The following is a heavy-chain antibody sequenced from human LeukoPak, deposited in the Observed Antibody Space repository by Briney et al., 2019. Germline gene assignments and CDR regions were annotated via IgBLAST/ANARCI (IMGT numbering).Heavy chain of an antibody. V-gene: IGHV3-73*01. CDR2: IDKKDKGYAAAT. Sequence: GGSLRLSCAASGFTFSGSAIHWVRQSSGKGLEWVGQIDKKDKGYAAATAYAASVKGRFTISRDDSINTAYLQMKSLKTEDTALYYCTRDSGTYNWFDPWGQGTLVTVSS. D-gene: IGHD1-26*01. J-gene: IGHJ5*02. CDR1: GFTFSGSA. CDR3: TRDSGTYNWFDP.